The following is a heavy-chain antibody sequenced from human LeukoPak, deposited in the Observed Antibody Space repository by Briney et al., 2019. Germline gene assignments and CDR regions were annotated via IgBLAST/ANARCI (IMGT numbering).Heavy chain of an antibody. D-gene: IGHD3-22*01. V-gene: IGHV4-59*12. CDR3: AREYYYDSSGPIDAFDI. CDR2: IYYSGST. J-gene: IGHJ3*02. CDR1: GGSISSYY. Sequence: SETLSLTCTVSGGSISSYYWSWIRQPPGKGLEWIGYIYYSGSTNYNPSLKSRVTISVDTSKNQFSLKLSSVTAADTAVYYCAREYYYDSSGPIDAFDIWGQGTMAIVSS.